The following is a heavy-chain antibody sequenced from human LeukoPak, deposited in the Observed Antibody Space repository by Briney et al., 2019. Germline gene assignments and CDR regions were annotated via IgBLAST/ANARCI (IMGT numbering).Heavy chain of an antibody. D-gene: IGHD3-22*01. Sequence: SVKVSCKASGGSFTFTSHAVSWVRQAPGQGLEWMGGLIPIYGSANYAQKFQGRVTITSDESTRTVFMELSSLRPEDSAVYYCAGFFYDNSGDAFDIWGQGTMVTVSS. V-gene: IGHV1-69*13. J-gene: IGHJ3*02. CDR2: LIPIYGSA. CDR1: GGSFTFTSHA. CDR3: AGFFYDNSGDAFDI.